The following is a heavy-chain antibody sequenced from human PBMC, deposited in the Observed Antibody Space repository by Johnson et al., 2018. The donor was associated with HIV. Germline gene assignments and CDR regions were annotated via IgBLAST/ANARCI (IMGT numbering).Heavy chain of an antibody. J-gene: IGHJ3*02. CDR1: GFTFDDYG. CDR3: ARDWGLYSSGWYVDAFDI. Sequence: VQLVESGGGVARPGGSLRLSCAASGFTFDDYGMSWVRQAPGKGLEWVSGINWNGGDTAYAGSVKGRFTISRDNAKSSLYLQMNSLRVEDTAVYYCARDWGLYSSGWYVDAFDIWGQGTMVTVSS. D-gene: IGHD6-19*01. CDR2: INWNGGDT. V-gene: IGHV3-20*04.